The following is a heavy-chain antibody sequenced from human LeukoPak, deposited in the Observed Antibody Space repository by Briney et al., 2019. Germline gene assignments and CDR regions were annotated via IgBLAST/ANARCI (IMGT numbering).Heavy chain of an antibody. CDR2: ISSSSSTI. Sequence: GGSLRLSCAASGFTFSSYSMNWVRQAPGKGLEWVSYISSSSSTIYYADSVKGRFTISRDNAKNSLYLHMNSLRAEDTAVYYCARGGTVAGDYWGQGALVTVSS. V-gene: IGHV3-48*04. D-gene: IGHD6-19*01. J-gene: IGHJ4*02. CDR3: ARGGTVAGDY. CDR1: GFTFSSYS.